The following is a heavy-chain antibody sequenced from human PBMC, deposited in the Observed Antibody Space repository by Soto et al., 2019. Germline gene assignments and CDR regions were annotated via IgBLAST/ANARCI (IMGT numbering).Heavy chain of an antibody. J-gene: IGHJ1*01. CDR3: ARLPNKSPQN. Sequence: QVQLVESGGGVIQPGRSLRLSCAASGFTFSSCGMHWVRRAPGKGLEWVAVVTYEENEIHYADSVKGRFTISRDNSKNMVYLEMNSVRAEDTAVYYCARLPNKSPQNWGQGTLVIVSP. CDR2: VTYEENEI. V-gene: IGHV3-33*08. CDR1: GFTFSSCG.